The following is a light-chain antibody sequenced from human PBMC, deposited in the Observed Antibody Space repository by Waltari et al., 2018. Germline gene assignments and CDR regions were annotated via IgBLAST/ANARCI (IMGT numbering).Light chain of an antibody. CDR3: QHRRNWPPYT. CDR1: ESIGIY. V-gene: IGKV3-11*02. CDR2: YAS. J-gene: IGKJ2*01. Sequence: EIVLTQSPATLSLSPGERATPSCRASESIGIYLTWYQHKPGQAPRLLIYYASNRATGIPARFSGGGSGRDFTLTINSLEPEDFTVYYCQHRRNWPPYTFGQGTKLEIK.